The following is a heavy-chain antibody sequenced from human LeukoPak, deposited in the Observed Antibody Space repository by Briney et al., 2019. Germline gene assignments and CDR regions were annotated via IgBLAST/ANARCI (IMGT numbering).Heavy chain of an antibody. J-gene: IGHJ4*02. V-gene: IGHV4-34*01. CDR3: ARGVGSTEDY. D-gene: IGHD3-10*01. CDR2: INRSGGT. Sequence: SETLSLTCAVYGGSFSGDYWSWVRQPPGKGLEWIAEINRSGGTNYNTSLKSRVTISMDTSKNQFSLRLSSVTAADTALYYCARGVGSTEDYWGQGTLVTVSS. CDR1: GGSFSGDY.